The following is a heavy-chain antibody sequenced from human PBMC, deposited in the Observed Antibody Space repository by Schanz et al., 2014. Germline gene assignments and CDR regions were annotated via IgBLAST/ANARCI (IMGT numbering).Heavy chain of an antibody. D-gene: IGHD3-22*01. CDR1: GFPFSMAW. J-gene: IGHJ6*02. CDR2: TSNDGSFT. V-gene: IGHV3-74*02. CDR3: AKIRYDSSGYYLPYYGMDV. Sequence: EVQLVESGGGLVKPGGSLRLSCAASGFPFSMAWMHWVRQAPGKGLVWVSRTSNDGSFTTFADSVKGRFTISRDNAKNTLYLQMNSLRAEDTAVYYCAKIRYDSSGYYLPYYGMDVWGQGTTVIVSS.